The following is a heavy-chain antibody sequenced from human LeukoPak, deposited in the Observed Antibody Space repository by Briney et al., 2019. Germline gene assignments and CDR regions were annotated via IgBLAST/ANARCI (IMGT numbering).Heavy chain of an antibody. J-gene: IGHJ6*02. V-gene: IGHV3-21*01. CDR3: ARDKIAAAGTDYYYGMDV. CDR1: GFTFSSYN. CDR2: ISSSSSYI. D-gene: IGHD6-13*01. Sequence: PGGSLRLSCAASGFTFSSYNMNWVRQAPGKGLEWVSSISSSSSYIYYADSVKGRFTISRDNAKNSLYLQRTSLRAEGTAVYYWARDKIAAAGTDYYYGMDVWGQGTTVTVSS.